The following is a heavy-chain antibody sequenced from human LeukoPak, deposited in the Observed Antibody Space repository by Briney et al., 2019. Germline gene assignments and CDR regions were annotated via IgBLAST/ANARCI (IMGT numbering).Heavy chain of an antibody. CDR2: IYYTGST. V-gene: IGHV4-59*01. D-gene: IGHD1-14*01. Sequence: PSETLSLTCTVSGGSMSTYYWTWIRQPPGKGLEWIGFIYYTGSTNYNPSLKSRVTISVDTSKNQFSLKLSSVTAADTAVYYCAGMRITTPAVRTLDYWGQGTLVTVSS. CDR3: AGMRITTPAVRTLDY. J-gene: IGHJ4*02. CDR1: GGSMSTYY.